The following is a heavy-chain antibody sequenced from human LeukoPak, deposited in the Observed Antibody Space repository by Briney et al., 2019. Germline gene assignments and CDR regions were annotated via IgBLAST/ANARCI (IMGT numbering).Heavy chain of an antibody. CDR3: AKVRGTYSSGYFFDY. D-gene: IGHD6-19*01. CDR1: GFTFSRHW. J-gene: IGHJ4*02. CDR2: IRDDGSVK. V-gene: IGHV3-7*03. Sequence: GGSLRLSCAASGFTFSRHWMSWVRQAPGKGLEWVANIRDDGSVKYYVGSVKGRFTISRDNAKKSLDLQMNSLRAEDTAFYYCAKVRGTYSSGYFFDYWGQGTLVTVSS.